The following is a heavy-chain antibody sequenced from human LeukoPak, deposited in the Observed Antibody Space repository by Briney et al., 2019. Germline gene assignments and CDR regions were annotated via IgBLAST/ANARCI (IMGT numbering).Heavy chain of an antibody. CDR3: ARVSFGVVIPDPSDY. V-gene: IGHV3-21*01. D-gene: IGHD3-3*01. J-gene: IGHJ4*02. CDR2: ISSSSSYI. Sequence: GGSLRLSCAASGFTFSSYSMNWVRQAPGKGLEWVSSISSSSSYIYYADSVKGRFTISRDNAKNSLYLQMNSLRAEGTAVYYCARVSFGVVIPDPSDYWGQGTLVTVSS. CDR1: GFTFSSYS.